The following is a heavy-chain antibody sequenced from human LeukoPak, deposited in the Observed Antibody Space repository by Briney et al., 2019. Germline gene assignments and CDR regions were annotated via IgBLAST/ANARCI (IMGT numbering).Heavy chain of an antibody. CDR2: INHSGST. J-gene: IGHJ4*02. CDR3: ARGGGRYCSSASCHLDY. V-gene: IGHV4-34*01. D-gene: IGHD2-2*01. CDR1: GESFSGYY. Sequence: SETLSLTCAAYGESFSGYYWSWIRPPPGKGLEWIGEINHSGSTNYNPSLKSRVTISVDTSKNQFSLKLSSVTAADTAVYYCARGGGRYCSSASCHLDYWGQGTLVTVSS.